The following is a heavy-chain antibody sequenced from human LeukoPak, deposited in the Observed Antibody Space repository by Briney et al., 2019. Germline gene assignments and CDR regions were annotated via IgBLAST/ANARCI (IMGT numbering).Heavy chain of an antibody. CDR2: ISGSGGST. CDR1: GFTFSNYA. V-gene: IGHV3-23*01. D-gene: IGHD2-2*01. J-gene: IGHJ4*02. Sequence: SGGSLRLSCAASGFTFSNYATSWVRQAPGKGLEWVSAISGSGGSTYYADSVRGRFTISRDNSKNTLYLQMNSLRAEDTAVYYCAKNSTVVVPATIRYWSQGTLVTVSS. CDR3: AKNSTVVVPATIRY.